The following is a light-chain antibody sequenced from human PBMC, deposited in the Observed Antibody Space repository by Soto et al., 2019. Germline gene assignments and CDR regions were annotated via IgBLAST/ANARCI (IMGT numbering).Light chain of an antibody. V-gene: IGLV3-21*02. CDR3: QVWDSSALSGV. J-gene: IGLJ3*02. Sequence: SYVLTQPPSVLLAPGQTARFTCGGNNIETKSVQWYQQKAGQAPVLVVYDDNDRPPGIPERFSGSNSGNTATLTISRVEVGDEADYYCQVWDSSALSGVFGGGTKVTVL. CDR2: DDN. CDR1: NIETKS.